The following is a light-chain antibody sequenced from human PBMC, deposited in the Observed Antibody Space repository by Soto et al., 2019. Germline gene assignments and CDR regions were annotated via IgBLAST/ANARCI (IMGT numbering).Light chain of an antibody. V-gene: IGLV2-14*01. CDR2: EVI. CDR1: NSDVNY. J-gene: IGLJ1*01. CDR3: SSSTSSNTFV. Sequence: QSALTQPASVSGAPGQSITISCTGTNSDVNYVSWHQQHPGKAPKLMIYEVINRSSGVSTRFSGSKSGNTASLTISGLQAEDEDDYSCSSSTSSNTFVFGTGTKV.